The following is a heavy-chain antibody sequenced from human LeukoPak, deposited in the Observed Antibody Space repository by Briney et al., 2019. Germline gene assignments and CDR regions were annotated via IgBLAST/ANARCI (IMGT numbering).Heavy chain of an antibody. CDR2: IYYSGST. CDR1: GGSISSYY. D-gene: IGHD2-2*01. Sequence: SETLSLTCTVSGGSISSYYWSWIRQPPGKGLEWIGDIYYSGSTNYNPSLKSRVTISVDTSKNQFSLKLSSVTAADTAVYYCAASESTIVYYFDYWGQGTLVTVSS. J-gene: IGHJ4*02. CDR3: AASESTIVYYFDY. V-gene: IGHV4-59*01.